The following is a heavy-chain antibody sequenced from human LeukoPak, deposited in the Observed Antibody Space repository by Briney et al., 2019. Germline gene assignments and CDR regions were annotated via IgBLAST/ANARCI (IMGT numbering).Heavy chain of an antibody. CDR3: ARSCGGDCYTDY. CDR1: GGSISSYY. D-gene: IGHD2-21*02. V-gene: IGHV4-59*01. CDR2: IYYSGST. Sequence: TSETLSLTCTVSGGSISSYYWSWIRQPPGKGLEWIGYIYYSGSTNYNPSLKSRVTISVDTSKNQFSLKLSSVTAADTAVYYCARSCGGDCYTDYWGQGTLVTVSS. J-gene: IGHJ4*02.